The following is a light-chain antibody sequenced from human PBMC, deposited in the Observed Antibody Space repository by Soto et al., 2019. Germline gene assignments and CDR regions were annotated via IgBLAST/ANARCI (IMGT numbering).Light chain of an antibody. CDR3: SSYTSSNTAV. Sequence: QSALTQPASVSGSPGQSITISCTGTSSDIGGYNYVSWYQQTPGKAPKLMIYEVSNRPSGVSNRFSGSKSGNTASLTISGLQAEDEADYYCSSYTSSNTAVFGGGTQLTVL. CDR1: SSDIGGYNY. J-gene: IGLJ7*01. CDR2: EVS. V-gene: IGLV2-14*01.